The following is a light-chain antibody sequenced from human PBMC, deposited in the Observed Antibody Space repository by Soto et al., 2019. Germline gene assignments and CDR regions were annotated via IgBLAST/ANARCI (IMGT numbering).Light chain of an antibody. CDR1: QSVSSY. J-gene: IGKJ3*01. V-gene: IGKV3-11*01. CDR3: QQRSKWPQVT. CDR2: DAS. Sequence: EIVLTQSPATLSLSPGERATLSCRASQSVSSYLAWYQQKPGQAPRLLIYDASNRATGIPARFSGSGSGTDFTLTISSLEPEDFAVHYCQQRSKWPQVTLGPGTKVDIK.